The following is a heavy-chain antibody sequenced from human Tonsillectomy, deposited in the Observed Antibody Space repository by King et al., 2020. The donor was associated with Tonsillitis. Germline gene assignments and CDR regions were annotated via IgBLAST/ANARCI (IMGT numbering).Heavy chain of an antibody. V-gene: IGHV5-51*01. D-gene: IGHD6-13*01. J-gene: IGHJ4*02. CDR1: GYSFSNYW. CDR2: IYPGDSDT. Sequence: VQLVESGAEVKKPGESLKISCKASGYSFSNYWIGWVRHMSGKGLEWMGIIYPGDSDTRYSPSFQGQVTISADKSSSTAYLQWSSLKASDTAIYYCARSAVAGVAASGQSHWGQRTLVTASS. CDR3: ARSAVAGVAASGQSH.